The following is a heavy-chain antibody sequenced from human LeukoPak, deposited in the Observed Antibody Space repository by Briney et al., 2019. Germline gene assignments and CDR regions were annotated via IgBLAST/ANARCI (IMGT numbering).Heavy chain of an antibody. Sequence: SETLSLTCAVYGGSFSGYYWSWIRQPPGKGLEWIGEINHSGSTNYNPSLKSRVTISVDTSKNQFSLKLSSVTAADTAVYYCARGRYDFWSGYSEHYYMDVWGKGTTVTVSS. V-gene: IGHV4-34*01. CDR1: GGSFSGYY. J-gene: IGHJ6*03. CDR3: ARGRYDFWSGYSEHYYMDV. CDR2: INHSGST. D-gene: IGHD3-3*01.